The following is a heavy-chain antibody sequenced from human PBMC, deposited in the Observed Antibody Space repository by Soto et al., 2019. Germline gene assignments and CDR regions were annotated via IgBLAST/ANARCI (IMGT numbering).Heavy chain of an antibody. CDR1: GGTFSSYA. CDR3: ARVADSGYANDY. V-gene: IGHV1-69*06. J-gene: IGHJ4*02. D-gene: IGHD5-12*01. Sequence: SVRVSCKASGGTFSSYAISWVRQAPGQGLEWMGGIIPIFGTANYAQKFQGRVTITADKSTSTAYMELSSLRSEDTAVYYCARVADSGYANDYWGQGTLVTVSS. CDR2: IIPIFGTA.